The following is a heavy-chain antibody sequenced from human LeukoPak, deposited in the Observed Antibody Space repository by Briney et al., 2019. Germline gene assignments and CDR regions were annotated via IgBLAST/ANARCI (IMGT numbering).Heavy chain of an antibody. V-gene: IGHV3-53*01. CDR2: IYSGGST. CDR1: GLTVSSNY. Sequence: GGSLRLSCAASGLTVSSNYMSWVRQAPGKGLEYVSVIYSGGSTHYADSVKGRFTISRDNSKNTLYLQMNSLRAEDTAMYFCASQASSSWYGNQHWGQGTLVTVSS. D-gene: IGHD6-13*01. CDR3: ASQASSSWYGNQH. J-gene: IGHJ1*01.